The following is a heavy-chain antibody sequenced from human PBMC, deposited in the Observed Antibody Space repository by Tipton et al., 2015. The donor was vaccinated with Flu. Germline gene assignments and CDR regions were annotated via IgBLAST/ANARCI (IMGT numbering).Heavy chain of an antibody. J-gene: IGHJ4*02. D-gene: IGHD1-26*01. CDR1: GFTLSNYW. CDR2: INTDGSST. Sequence: SLRLSCAASGFTLSNYWIHWVRQAPGKGLVWVSCINTDGSSTSYADSVKGRFTISRDNAKNTLYLQMNSLRAEDTGLYYGGRGLVGATGWGDYWGQGALVTVSS. V-gene: IGHV3-74*01. CDR3: GRGLVGATGWGDY.